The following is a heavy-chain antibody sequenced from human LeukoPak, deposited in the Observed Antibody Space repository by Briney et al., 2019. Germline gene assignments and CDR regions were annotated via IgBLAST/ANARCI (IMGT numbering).Heavy chain of an antibody. CDR2: IYYSGST. CDR1: GGSISSTSYY. D-gene: IGHD5-18*01. V-gene: IGHV4-39*01. CDR3: AIRVGRGYSYGPNYFFDY. Sequence: SETLSLTCTVSGGSISSTSYYWRGTRQPPGKGRERIANIYYSGSTYYNPSLKSPVARSVDTSKNQYSRKVTSVTAADTAVFYCAIRVGRGYSYGPNYFFDYWGQGTLVTVSS. J-gene: IGHJ4*02.